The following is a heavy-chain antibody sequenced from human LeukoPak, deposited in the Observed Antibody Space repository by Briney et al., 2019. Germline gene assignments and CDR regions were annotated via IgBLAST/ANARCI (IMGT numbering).Heavy chain of an antibody. J-gene: IGHJ4*02. Sequence: GGSLRLSCVASGFTFYNHAMSWVRQAPGKGLEWVSGISDSGDDTYYADSVKGRFTISRDNSKNTLYPQMNSLRAEDTAVYFCAKAPGYCSGGNCFLDYWGQGTLVTVS. CDR3: AKAPGYCSGGNCFLDY. V-gene: IGHV3-23*01. CDR1: GFTFYNHA. CDR2: ISDSGDDT. D-gene: IGHD2-15*01.